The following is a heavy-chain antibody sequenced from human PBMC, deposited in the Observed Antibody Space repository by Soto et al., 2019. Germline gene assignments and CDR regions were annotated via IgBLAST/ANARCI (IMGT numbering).Heavy chain of an antibody. V-gene: IGHV3-23*01. CDR2: ISGSDGKT. Sequence: DVHLWESGGGVVQPGGSRRLSCAASGFRFGRYALSWVRQAPGKGLEGVSTISGSDGKTFYADSVKGRFSISRDTSQSTLYLQMNSRRADDTAMYYCARWSYLDYWGQGTRVTVSS. D-gene: IGHD3-3*01. CDR1: GFRFGRYA. CDR3: ARWSYLDY. J-gene: IGHJ4*02.